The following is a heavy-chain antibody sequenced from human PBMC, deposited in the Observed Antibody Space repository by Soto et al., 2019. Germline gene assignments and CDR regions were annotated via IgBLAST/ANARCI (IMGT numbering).Heavy chain of an antibody. J-gene: IGHJ6*02. CDR2: ISSSGTYI. Sequence: EVQLVESGGDLVKPGGSLRLSCAASGFTFSRYSMNWVRQAPGKGLEWISFISSSGTYIYDADSLKGRFTISRDNAKNSVYLQMNSLTAEDTAVYYCARTVYYDFWSGYGMDVWGQGTTVTVSS. D-gene: IGHD3-3*01. V-gene: IGHV3-21*02. CDR1: GFTFSRYS. CDR3: ARTVYYDFWSGYGMDV.